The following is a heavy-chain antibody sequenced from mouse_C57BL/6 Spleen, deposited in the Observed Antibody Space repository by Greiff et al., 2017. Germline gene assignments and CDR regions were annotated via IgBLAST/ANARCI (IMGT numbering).Heavy chain of an antibody. CDR3: AREKGYGNYGRVDFDY. D-gene: IGHD2-1*01. CDR1: GYAFSSYW. CDR2: IYPGDGDT. J-gene: IGHJ2*01. V-gene: IGHV1-80*01. Sequence: VKVVESGAELVKPGASVTISCKASGYAFSSYWMNWVKQRPGTGLEWIGQIYPGDGDTNYNGKFKGTATLTADKSSSTAYMQLSSLTSEDSAVYFCAREKGYGNYGRVDFDYWGQGTTLTVSS.